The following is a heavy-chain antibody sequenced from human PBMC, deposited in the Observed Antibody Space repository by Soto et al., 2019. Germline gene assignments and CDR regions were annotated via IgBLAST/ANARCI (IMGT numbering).Heavy chain of an antibody. D-gene: IGHD2-2*01. J-gene: IGHJ4*02. V-gene: IGHV3-33*01. CDR1: GFTFSSYG. CDR3: ATDGGYCSSTSCYYFDY. CDR2: IWYDGSNK. Sequence: QVQLVESGGGVVQPGRSLRLSCAASGFTFSSYGMHWVRQAPGKGLEWVAVIWYDGSNKYYADSVKGRFTISRDNSKNTLYLQMNSLSAEDTAVYYCATDGGYCSSTSCYYFDYWGQGTLVTVSS.